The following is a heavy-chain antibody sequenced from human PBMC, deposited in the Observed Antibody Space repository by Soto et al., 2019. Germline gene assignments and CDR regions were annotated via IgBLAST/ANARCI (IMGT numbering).Heavy chain of an antibody. CDR3: AHAYGGTSWPNDAFDV. D-gene: IGHD2-2*01. V-gene: IGHV2-5*02. CDR1: GFSISADGVG. CDR2: IYWDDDT. J-gene: IGHJ3*01. Sequence: QITLKESGPTLVKPTQTLTLTCIFSGFSISADGVGVGWIRQPPGKALEWLALIYWDDDTRYSPSLKSRLTITKDTSKNQVVLTMTNMDPVDTDTYYCAHAYGGTSWPNDAFDVWGQGTVVTVSS.